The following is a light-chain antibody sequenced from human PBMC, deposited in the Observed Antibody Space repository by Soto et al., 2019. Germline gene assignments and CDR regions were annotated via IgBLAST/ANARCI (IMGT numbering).Light chain of an antibody. V-gene: IGLV2-14*01. CDR3: SSYKSSSNPVV. CDR1: SRDVGGYNY. Sequence: QSVLTQPASVSGSPGQSITISCPGTSRDVGGYNYVSWYQQHPGKAPKLLIYDVSNRPSGFSNRFSGSKSGNTASLTISGLQAEDEADYYCSSYKSSSNPVVFCGGTQLTVL. CDR2: DVS. J-gene: IGLJ2*01.